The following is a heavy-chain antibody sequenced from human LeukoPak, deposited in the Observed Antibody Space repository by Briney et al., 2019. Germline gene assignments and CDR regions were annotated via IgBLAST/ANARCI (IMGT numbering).Heavy chain of an antibody. Sequence: PGGSLRLSCAASGFPFRSYTMNWVRQAPGKGLEWLSYISSSSSPIYYADSVKGRFTISRDNAKNSLYLQMNSLREEDTAVYYCATEDSGRFHWGQGTLVTVSS. D-gene: IGHD6-19*01. CDR2: ISSSSSPI. V-gene: IGHV3-48*02. CDR3: ATEDSGRFH. CDR1: GFPFRSYT. J-gene: IGHJ4*02.